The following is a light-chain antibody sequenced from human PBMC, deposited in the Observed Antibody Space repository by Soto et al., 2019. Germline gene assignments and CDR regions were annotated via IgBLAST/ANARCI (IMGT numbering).Light chain of an antibody. CDR1: QSVSSSY. CDR3: QQYGNSPYT. V-gene: IGKV3-20*01. J-gene: IGKJ2*01. Sequence: EIVLTQSTGTLSLSPGERATLSCRASQSVSSSYLAWYQQKPGQAPRLLIYGASSRATGIPDRFSGSGSGTDFSLSISRLEPEEFAVYYCQQYGNSPYTFGQGNKLEIK. CDR2: GAS.